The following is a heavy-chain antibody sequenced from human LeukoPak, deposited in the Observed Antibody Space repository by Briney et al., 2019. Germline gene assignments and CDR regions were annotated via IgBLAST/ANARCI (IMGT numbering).Heavy chain of an antibody. J-gene: IGHJ4*02. CDR3: AKGAIYYDSSGSFDY. V-gene: IGHV3-23*01. Sequence: GGSLRLSCAASGFTFSSYAMSWVRQAPGKGLEWVSAISGSGGSTYYADSVKGRFTISRDNSKNTPYLQMNSLRAEDTAVYYCAKGAIYYDSSGSFDYWGQGTLVTVSS. D-gene: IGHD3-22*01. CDR1: GFTFSSYA. CDR2: ISGSGGST.